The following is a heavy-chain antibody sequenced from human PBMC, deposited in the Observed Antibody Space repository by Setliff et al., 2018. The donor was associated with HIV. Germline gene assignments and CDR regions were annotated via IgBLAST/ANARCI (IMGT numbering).Heavy chain of an antibody. J-gene: IGHJ4*02. D-gene: IGHD3-16*01. CDR2: IHYGGYF. V-gene: IGHV4-39*01. CDR1: GDSFKSGRYY. CDR3: ARPALGIGGGSRFDN. Sequence: SETLSLTCTVSGDSFKSGRYYWGWIRQPPGKGLEWIGNIHYGGYFWYSPSLKSRVTISVDTSKNQFSLKLSSVTAADTAVYYCARPALGIGGGSRFDNWGQGIRVTVSS.